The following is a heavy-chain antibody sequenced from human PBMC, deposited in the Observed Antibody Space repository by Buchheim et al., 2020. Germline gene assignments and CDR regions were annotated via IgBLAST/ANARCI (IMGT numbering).Heavy chain of an antibody. Sequence: EVQLVESGGGLVKPGGSLRLSCAASGFTFSSNGMNWVRQAPGKGLEWVSAISSSSNYIKYADSVKGRFTISRDNAKNSLYLQMSSLRAEDTAVYYCARGSCSSTSGPYGMDVWGQGTT. D-gene: IGHD2-2*01. CDR3: ARGSCSSTSGPYGMDV. CDR1: GFTFSSNG. V-gene: IGHV3-21*01. J-gene: IGHJ6*02. CDR2: ISSSSNYI.